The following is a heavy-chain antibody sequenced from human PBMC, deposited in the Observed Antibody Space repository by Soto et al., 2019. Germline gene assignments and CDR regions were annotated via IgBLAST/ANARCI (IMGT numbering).Heavy chain of an antibody. CDR1: GGSISNQY. D-gene: IGHD7-27*01. J-gene: IGHJ4*02. V-gene: IGHV4-59*11. CDR2: IYYNGNT. Sequence: QLHLQESGPGLVKPSETLSLTCSVSGGSISNQYWSWIRQPPGKGLEWIGYIYYNGNTNYHPSLKRRVTMSVDTSRNQISLKLTTVTAADTAVYYCTRANWYSEYWGQGTLVTVSS. CDR3: TRANWYSEY.